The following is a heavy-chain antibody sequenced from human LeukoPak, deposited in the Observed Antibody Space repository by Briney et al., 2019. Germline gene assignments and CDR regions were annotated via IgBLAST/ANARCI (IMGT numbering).Heavy chain of an antibody. CDR2: INPSGGST. Sequence: ASVKVSCKASGYTFTSYHMHWVRQAPGRGLEWMGIINPSGGSTSYAQKFQGRVTMTRDTSTSTVYMELSSLRSEDTAVYYCATDYGDHRRSGYYYGMDVWGQGTTVTVSS. CDR1: GYTFTSYH. D-gene: IGHD4-17*01. J-gene: IGHJ6*02. V-gene: IGHV1-46*01. CDR3: ATDYGDHRRSGYYYGMDV.